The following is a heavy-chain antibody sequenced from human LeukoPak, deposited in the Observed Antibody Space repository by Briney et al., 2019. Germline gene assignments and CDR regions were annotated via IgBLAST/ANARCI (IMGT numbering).Heavy chain of an antibody. Sequence: GGSLRLSCAASGFAFSSYGMHWVRQAPGKGLEWVAFIRYDGSNKYYADSVKGRFTISRDNSKNTLYLQMNSLRAEDTAVYYCAKDSVWFGETNPFDYWGQGTLVTVSS. V-gene: IGHV3-30*02. CDR1: GFAFSSYG. CDR2: IRYDGSNK. J-gene: IGHJ4*02. CDR3: AKDSVWFGETNPFDY. D-gene: IGHD3-10*01.